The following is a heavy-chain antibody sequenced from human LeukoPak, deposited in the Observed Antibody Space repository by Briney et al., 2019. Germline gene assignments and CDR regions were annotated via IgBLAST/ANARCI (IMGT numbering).Heavy chain of an antibody. Sequence: GRSLRLSCAASGFTFSSYAMHWVRQAPGKGLEWVAVISYDGSNKYYADSVKGRFTISRDNSKNTLYLQMNSLRAEDTAVYYCARGGGIYYDSSGYYYFDYWGQGTLVTVSP. CDR3: ARGGGIYYDSSGYYYFDY. V-gene: IGHV3-30-3*01. CDR2: ISYDGSNK. CDR1: GFTFSSYA. J-gene: IGHJ4*02. D-gene: IGHD3-22*01.